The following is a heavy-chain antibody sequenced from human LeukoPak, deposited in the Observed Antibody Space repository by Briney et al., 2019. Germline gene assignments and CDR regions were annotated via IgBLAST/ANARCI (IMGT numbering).Heavy chain of an antibody. CDR2: IYHSGST. CDR3: ARGAIAAAGRGWFDP. CDR1: GYSISSGYY. J-gene: IGHJ5*02. V-gene: IGHV4-38-2*02. Sequence: SETLSLTCTVSGYSISSGYYWGWIRQPPGKGLEWIGSIYHSGSTYYNPSLKSRVTISVDTSKNQFSLKLSSVTAADTAVYYCARGAIAAAGRGWFDPWGQGTLVTVSS. D-gene: IGHD6-25*01.